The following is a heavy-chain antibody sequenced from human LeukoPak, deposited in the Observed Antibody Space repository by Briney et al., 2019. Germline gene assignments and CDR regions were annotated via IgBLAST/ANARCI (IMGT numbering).Heavy chain of an antibody. Sequence: ASVKVSCKASGYTFTGYYMHWVRQAPGQGLEWMGWINPNSGGTNYAQKFQGRVTMTRDTSISTAYMELSSLTSEDTAVYYCASGGHYYGSGSHAFDIWGQGTMVTVSS. V-gene: IGHV1-2*02. CDR3: ASGGHYYGSGSHAFDI. D-gene: IGHD3-10*01. J-gene: IGHJ3*02. CDR1: GYTFTGYY. CDR2: INPNSGGT.